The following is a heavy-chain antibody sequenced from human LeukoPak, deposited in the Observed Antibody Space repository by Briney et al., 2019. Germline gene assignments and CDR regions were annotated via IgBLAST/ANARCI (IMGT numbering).Heavy chain of an antibody. CDR1: GFTLSSYG. D-gene: IGHD2-15*01. Sequence: QTGGSLRLSCAASGFTLSSYGMHWVRQAPGKGLEWVAVISYDGSNKYYADSVKGRFTISRDNSKNTLYLQMNSLRAEDTAVYYCANVVMAGTRDYWGQGTLVTVSS. CDR2: ISYDGSNK. V-gene: IGHV3-30*18. J-gene: IGHJ4*02. CDR3: ANVVMAGTRDY.